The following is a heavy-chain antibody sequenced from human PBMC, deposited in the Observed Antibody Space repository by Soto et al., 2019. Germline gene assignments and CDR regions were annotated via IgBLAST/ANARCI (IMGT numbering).Heavy chain of an antibody. D-gene: IGHD3-3*01. CDR3: AREGPYYGFWSGFNWFDP. Sequence: ASVKVSCKASGYTFTSYGISWVRQAPGEGLEWLGWSSAYNGNTNYAQKRQVKVTMTTDTSTSTAYMELSSLRSDDTAVYYCAREGPYYGFWSGFNWFDPWGQGTLVTVSS. CDR1: GYTFTSYG. J-gene: IGHJ5*02. CDR2: SSAYNGNT. V-gene: IGHV1-18*01.